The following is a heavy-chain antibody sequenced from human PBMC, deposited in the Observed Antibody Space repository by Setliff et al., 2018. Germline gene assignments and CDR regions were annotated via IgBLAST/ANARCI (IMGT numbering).Heavy chain of an antibody. V-gene: IGHV4-39*07. D-gene: IGHD2-15*01. CDR1: GGSISSSSYY. CDR2: IYYSGST. Sequence: KPSETLSLTCTVSGGSISSSSYYWGWIRQPPGKGLEWIGSIYYSGSTYYSTSLKSRVNLSLDMSKTQFSLHLNSVTAADTAVYYCMRQVGGGLWYFDYWGQGILVTVSS. CDR3: MRQVGGGLWYFDY. J-gene: IGHJ4*02.